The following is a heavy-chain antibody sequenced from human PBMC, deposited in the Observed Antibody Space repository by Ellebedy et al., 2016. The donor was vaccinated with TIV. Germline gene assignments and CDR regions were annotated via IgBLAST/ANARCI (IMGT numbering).Heavy chain of an antibody. Sequence: GESLKISXAASGFTFSSYAMSWVRQAPGKGLEWVSSISGSGGSTYYADSVKGRFTISRDNSKNTLYLQMNSLRAEDTAVYYCAKDPGGLTPMITPDWGQGTLVTVSS. D-gene: IGHD3-16*01. J-gene: IGHJ4*02. CDR3: AKDPGGLTPMITPD. V-gene: IGHV3-23*01. CDR1: GFTFSSYA. CDR2: ISGSGGST.